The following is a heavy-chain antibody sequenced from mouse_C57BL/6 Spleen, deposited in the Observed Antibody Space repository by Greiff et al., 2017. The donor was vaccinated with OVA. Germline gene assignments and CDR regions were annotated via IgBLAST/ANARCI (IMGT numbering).Heavy chain of an antibody. CDR3: ARHATGLDWYFDV. V-gene: IGHV2-6-1*01. CDR1: GFSLTSYG. J-gene: IGHJ1*03. Sequence: VHLVESGPGLVAPSQSLSITCTVSGFSLTSYGVHRVRQPPGKGLEWLVVIWSDGSTTYNSALKSRLSISKDNSKSQVFLKMNSLQTDDTAMYYCARHATGLDWYFDVWGTGTTVTVSS. CDR2: IWSDGST. D-gene: IGHD3-3*01.